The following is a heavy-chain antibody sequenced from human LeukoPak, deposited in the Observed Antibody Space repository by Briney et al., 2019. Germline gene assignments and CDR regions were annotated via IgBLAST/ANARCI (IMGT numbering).Heavy chain of an antibody. CDR1: GYTFTSYD. V-gene: IGHV1-8*01. D-gene: IGHD3-22*01. Sequence: GASVKVSCKASGYTFTSYDINWVRQATGQGLEWMGWMNPDSGNTGYAQKFQGRVTMTRNTSISTAYMELSSLRSEDTAVYYCARGRYSGFTMIVVGSDYWGQGTLVTVSS. CDR3: ARGRYSGFTMIVVGSDY. J-gene: IGHJ4*02. CDR2: MNPDSGNT.